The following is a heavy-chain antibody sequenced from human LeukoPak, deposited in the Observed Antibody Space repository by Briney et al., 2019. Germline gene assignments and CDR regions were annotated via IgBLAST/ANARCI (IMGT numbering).Heavy chain of an antibody. J-gene: IGHJ4*02. V-gene: IGHV3-33*06. CDR2: IWPDGSIK. D-gene: IGHD6-19*01. Sequence: PGGSLRLSCTASGFPFSSYGIHWVRQAPGKGQVWVSVIWPDGSIKYYADSVKGRFTVSRDNSKNTLYLQMNSLRAEDTAVYYCANSGWSLRDYWGQGTLVTVPS. CDR1: GFPFSSYG. CDR3: ANSGWSLRDY.